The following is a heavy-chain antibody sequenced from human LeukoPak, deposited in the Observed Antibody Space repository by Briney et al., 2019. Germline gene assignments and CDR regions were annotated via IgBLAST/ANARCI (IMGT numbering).Heavy chain of an antibody. CDR3: ARVGNRVGRVRGLNLLPLIRYWFDP. V-gene: IGHV4-34*01. CDR2: FHHSGST. CDR1: GGTFSGYY. J-gene: IGHJ5*02. D-gene: IGHD3-10*01. Sequence: ETLSLTCAVYGGTFSGYYWSWIRQPPDKGLEWIGVFHHSGSTNYNPSLKSRVTISVDTSKNQFSLRLKSVPAAATPIYYFARVGNRVGRVRGLNLLPLIRYWFDPWGQGTLVTVSS.